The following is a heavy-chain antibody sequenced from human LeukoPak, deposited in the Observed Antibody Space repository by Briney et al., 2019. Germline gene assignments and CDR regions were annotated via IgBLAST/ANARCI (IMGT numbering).Heavy chain of an antibody. CDR1: VGPISSYH. CDR3: ARTADYNFWSGLNYYSYMDV. J-gene: IGHJ6*03. V-gene: IGHV4-59*01. D-gene: IGHD3-3*01. Sequence: PTETLSLTCTVSVGPISSYHGSWSRQPPGRGVEWIESIYYRRSTNYKPSRKSHLTISVGTSTNQFSLKLSSVTAADTAVYYCARTADYNFWSGLNYYSYMDVWGKGTAVTVSS. CDR2: IYYRRST.